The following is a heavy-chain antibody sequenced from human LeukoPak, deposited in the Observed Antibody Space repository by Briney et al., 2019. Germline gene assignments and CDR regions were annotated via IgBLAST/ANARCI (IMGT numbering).Heavy chain of an antibody. J-gene: IGHJ6*02. CDR2: ISGSGGST. V-gene: IGHV3-23*01. CDR3: ASLRGSGLYGMDV. CDR1: GFTFSSYA. D-gene: IGHD3-10*01. Sequence: GGSLRLSCAASGFTFSSYAMSWVRQAPGKGLEWVSAISGSGGSTYYADSVKGRFTISRDNSKNTLYLQMNSLRAEDTAVYYCASLRGSGLYGMDVWGQGTTVTVSS.